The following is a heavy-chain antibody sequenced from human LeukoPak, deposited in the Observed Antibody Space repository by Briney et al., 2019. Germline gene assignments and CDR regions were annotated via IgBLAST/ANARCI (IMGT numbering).Heavy chain of an antibody. CDR1: GNTVTDYY. CDR3: AKDTATGPCDY. J-gene: IGHJ4*02. Sequence: GASVKVSCKASGNTVTDYYMRWVRQAPGQGLEWMGWINPNSGATNYAQKFQGRVTMTRDTSITTAYMELRGLRSDDTAVYYCAKDTATGPCDYWGQGTLVTVSS. D-gene: IGHD6-13*01. CDR2: INPNSGAT. V-gene: IGHV1-2*02.